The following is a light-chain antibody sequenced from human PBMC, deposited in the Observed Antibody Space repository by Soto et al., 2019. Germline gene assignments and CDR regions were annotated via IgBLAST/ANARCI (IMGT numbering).Light chain of an antibody. Sequence: QSVLTQPPSVSAAPGQKVTISCSGYSSNIGGTYVSWYQQFPGAAPKLLIYDNDKRPSGIPDRFSGSKSGTSATLGITGLQTGDEADYYCGTWDNSLSLFVFGTGTKLTVL. J-gene: IGLJ1*01. V-gene: IGLV1-51*01. CDR3: GTWDNSLSLFV. CDR1: SSNIGGTY. CDR2: DND.